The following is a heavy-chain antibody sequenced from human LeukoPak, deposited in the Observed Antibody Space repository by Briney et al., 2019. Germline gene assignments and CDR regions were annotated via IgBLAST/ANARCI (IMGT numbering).Heavy chain of an antibody. CDR1: GXTFRNYW. V-gene: IGHV3-74*01. CDR2: LNGDGSSI. D-gene: IGHD5-18*01. J-gene: IGHJ6*02. CDR3: ARDRGYSPDV. Sequence: GGSLRLSCAASGXTFRNYWMHWVRQVPGKGLVWVSHLNGDGSSITYADSVKGRFTISRDNAKSTLYLQMNSLRAEDTAVYYCARDRGYSPDVWGQGTTVTVSS.